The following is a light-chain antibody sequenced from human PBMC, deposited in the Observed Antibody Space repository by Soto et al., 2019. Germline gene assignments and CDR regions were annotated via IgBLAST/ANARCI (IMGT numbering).Light chain of an antibody. CDR3: QQYKNWPPIT. CDR2: AAS. V-gene: IGKV3-15*01. J-gene: IGKJ5*01. Sequence: EIVMTQSPATLSVSPGERATLSCRASQSVSGNLAWYQQKPGQAPRLLIYAASTRATGIPARFSGSGSGTEFTLTISSLRSEDFAVYYCQQYKNWPPITFGQGTRLEIK. CDR1: QSVSGN.